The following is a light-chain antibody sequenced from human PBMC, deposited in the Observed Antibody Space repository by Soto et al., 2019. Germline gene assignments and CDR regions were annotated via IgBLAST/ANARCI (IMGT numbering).Light chain of an antibody. J-gene: IGLJ1*01. CDR3: NSYTSTSTPYV. Sequence: QSALTQPASVSGSPGQSITISCTGTRSDVGGYNYVSWYQQFPGKAPKLMIYEVSNRPSGVSLRFSGSKSGNTASLTISGLRAEDEADYYCNSYTSTSTPYVFGTGTKGTVL. V-gene: IGLV2-14*01. CDR1: RSDVGGYNY. CDR2: EVS.